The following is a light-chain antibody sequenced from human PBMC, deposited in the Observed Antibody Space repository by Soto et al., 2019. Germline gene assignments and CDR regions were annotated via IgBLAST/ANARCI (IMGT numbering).Light chain of an antibody. J-gene: IGKJ1*01. V-gene: IGKV1-5*01. Sequence: DIQMTQSPSTLSASVGDRVTITCRASQSISSWLAWYQQKPGRAPKLLIYDASSLESGVPSRFSGSGSGTDFTLTISSLQPEDVATYYCQKYNSAPTWTFGQGTKVDI. CDR3: QKYNSAPTWT. CDR2: DAS. CDR1: QSISSW.